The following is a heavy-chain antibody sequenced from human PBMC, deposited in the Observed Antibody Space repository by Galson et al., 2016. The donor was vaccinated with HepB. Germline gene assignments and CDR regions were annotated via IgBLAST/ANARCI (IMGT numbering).Heavy chain of an antibody. V-gene: IGHV3-13*01. CDR1: GFTFSSYD. Sequence: SLRLSCAASGFTFSSYDMHWVRQATGKGLEWVSAIGTAGDTYYPGSVKGRFTISRENAKNSLYLQMNSLRAGDTAVYYCARGDRRYCSGGSCYSDYYYGKDVWGQGTTVTVSS. CDR2: IGTAGDT. CDR3: ARGDRRYCSGGSCYSDYYYGKDV. J-gene: IGHJ6*02. D-gene: IGHD2-15*01.